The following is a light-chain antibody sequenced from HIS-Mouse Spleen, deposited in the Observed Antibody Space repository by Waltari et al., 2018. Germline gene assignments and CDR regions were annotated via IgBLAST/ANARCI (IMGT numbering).Light chain of an antibody. CDR3: QQYYSYPWT. CDR1: QGISSY. J-gene: IGKJ1*01. V-gene: IGKV1-8*01. CDR2: AAS. Sequence: IQMTQSPSSLSASVGDRVTITCRASQGISSYLAWYQQKPGKAPKLLIYAASTLQSGVPSRFSGSGSGTDFTLTISCLQSEDFATYYCQQYYSYPWTFGQGTKVEIK.